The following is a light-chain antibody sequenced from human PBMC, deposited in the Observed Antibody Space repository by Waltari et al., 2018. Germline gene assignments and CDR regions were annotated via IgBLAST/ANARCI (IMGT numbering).Light chain of an antibody. Sequence: LLTQPRSVSGAPGQRVTIASAAFDSNTGAGHAVHWYQQLPRAAPKLLIYGSTSRPLGVPARFCGSTSGTSASLAISGLQAEDEADYYCQSYDTSLSVVFGGGTKLTVL. V-gene: IGLV1-40*01. J-gene: IGLJ3*02. CDR3: QSYDTSLSVV. CDR2: GST. CDR1: DSNTGAGHA.